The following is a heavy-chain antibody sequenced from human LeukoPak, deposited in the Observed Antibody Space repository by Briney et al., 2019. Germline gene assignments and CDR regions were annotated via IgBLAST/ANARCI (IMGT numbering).Heavy chain of an antibody. D-gene: IGHD2-21*01. Sequence: GGSLRLSCAASGFTFSSYAMSWVRQAPGKGLEWVSAISGSGGSTYYADSVKGRFTISRDNSKNTLYLQMGSLRAEDMAVYYCARWGVVSQGYYGMDVWGQGTAVTVSS. CDR2: ISGSGGST. V-gene: IGHV3-23*01. J-gene: IGHJ6*02. CDR3: ARWGVVSQGYYGMDV. CDR1: GFTFSSYA.